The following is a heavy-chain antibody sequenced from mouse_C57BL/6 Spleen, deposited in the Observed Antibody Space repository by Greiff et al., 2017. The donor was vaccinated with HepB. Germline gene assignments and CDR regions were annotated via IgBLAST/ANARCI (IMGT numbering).Heavy chain of an antibody. CDR2: IHPNSGST. Sequence: QVQLQQPGAELVKPGASVKLSCKASGYTFTSYWMHWVKQRPGQGLEWIGMIHPNSGSTNYNEKFKSKATLTVDKSSSTAYMQLNSLTSEDSAVYYCDRNCLYGSSYGAMDYWGQGTSVTVSS. CDR1: GYTFTSYW. CDR3: DRNCLYGSSYGAMDY. V-gene: IGHV1-64*01. J-gene: IGHJ4*01. D-gene: IGHD1-1*01.